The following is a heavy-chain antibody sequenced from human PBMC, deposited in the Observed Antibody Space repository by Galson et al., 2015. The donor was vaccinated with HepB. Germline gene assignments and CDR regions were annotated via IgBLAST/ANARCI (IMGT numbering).Heavy chain of an antibody. CDR3: ARLDNWNDIVTDY. D-gene: IGHD1-1*01. Sequence: SVKVSCKASGGTFSSYAISWVRQAPGQGLEWMGWMNPNSGNTGYAQKLQGRVTMTRNTSISTAYMELSSLRSEDTAVYYCARLDNWNDIVTDYWGQGTLVTVSS. CDR1: GGTFSSYA. J-gene: IGHJ4*02. CDR2: MNPNSGNT. V-gene: IGHV1-8*02.